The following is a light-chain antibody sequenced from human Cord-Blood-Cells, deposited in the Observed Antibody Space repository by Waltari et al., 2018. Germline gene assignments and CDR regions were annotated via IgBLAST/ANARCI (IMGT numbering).Light chain of an antibody. CDR3: QQYYSYPIT. CDR1: QVIGSY. J-gene: IGKJ5*01. CDR2: AAS. Sequence: AIRMTQSPSSFSASTGDRVTITCRASQVIGSYLAWYQLKPGKALKLLIYAASTLQSGVPSRFRSSGSGTDSTLTISGLQSEDFATYYCQQYYSYPITFGPGTRLEIK. V-gene: IGKV1-8*01.